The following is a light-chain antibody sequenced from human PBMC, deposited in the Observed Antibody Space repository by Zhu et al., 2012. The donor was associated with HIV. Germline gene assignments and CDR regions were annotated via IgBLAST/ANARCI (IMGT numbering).Light chain of an antibody. CDR2: GAS. CDR1: QSVSSSY. J-gene: IGKJ1*01. V-gene: IGKV3-20*01. CDR3: QQYGSSPWT. Sequence: EIVLTRSPATLSLSPGERATLSCRASQSVSSSYLAWYQQKPGQAPRLLIYGASSRATGIPDRFSGSGSGTDFTLTISRLEPEDFAVYYCQQYGSSPWTFGQGTKVEIK.